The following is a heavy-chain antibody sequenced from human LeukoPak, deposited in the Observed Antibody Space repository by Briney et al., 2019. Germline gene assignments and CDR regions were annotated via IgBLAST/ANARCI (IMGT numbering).Heavy chain of an antibody. V-gene: IGHV3-74*03. CDR2: ISPDGSSA. CDR3: ARGLRLNH. J-gene: IGHJ5*02. CDR1: GFSFSSYW. D-gene: IGHD5-12*01. Sequence: PGGSLRLSCAASGFSFSSYWMHWVRQAPGKGLVWVARISPDGSSALSADSVRGRFTISRDNAKSSLYLQMNSLRAEDTAVYYCARGLRLNHWGQGTLVTVSS.